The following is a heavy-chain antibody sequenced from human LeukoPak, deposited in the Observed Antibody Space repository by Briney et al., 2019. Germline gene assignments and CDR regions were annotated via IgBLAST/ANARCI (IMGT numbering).Heavy chain of an antibody. CDR1: GGSFSGYY. D-gene: IGHD6-13*01. CDR3: ARQAVAAAGTNWLDP. CDR2: INHSGST. J-gene: IGHJ5*02. Sequence: SETLSLTCAVYGGSFSGYYWSWIRQPPGKGLEWIGEINHSGSTNYNPSLKSRVTISVDTSKNQFSLKLSSVTAADTAVYYCARQAVAAAGTNWLDPWPQEPLVTVSS. V-gene: IGHV4-34*01.